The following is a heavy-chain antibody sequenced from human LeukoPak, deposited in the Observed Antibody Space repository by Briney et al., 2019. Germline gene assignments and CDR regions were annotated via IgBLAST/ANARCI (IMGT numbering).Heavy chain of an antibody. J-gene: IGHJ4*02. CDR2: IYTSGST. CDR3: ARSRELRWYFDY. Sequence: SETLSLTCTVSGGSISSYYWSWIRQPAGKGLEWIGRIYTSGSTNYNPSLKSRVTMPVDTSKNQFSLKLSSVTAADTAVYYCARSRELRWYFDYWGQGTLVTVSS. D-gene: IGHD4-23*01. CDR1: GGSISSYY. V-gene: IGHV4-4*07.